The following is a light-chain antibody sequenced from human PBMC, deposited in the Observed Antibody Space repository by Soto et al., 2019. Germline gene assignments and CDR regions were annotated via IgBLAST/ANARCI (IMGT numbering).Light chain of an antibody. CDR3: EQVNNYPLS. CDR2: AAS. J-gene: IGKJ5*01. Sequence: DIQLTQSPSFLSASVGDRVTITCRASQGISSYLAWYQQKPGKAPRLLIYAASTLQSEVPSRFRGSGSWSEFTLTISSLQPEDFAPYYCEQVNNYPLSFGQGTRLESK. CDR1: QGISSY. V-gene: IGKV1-9*01.